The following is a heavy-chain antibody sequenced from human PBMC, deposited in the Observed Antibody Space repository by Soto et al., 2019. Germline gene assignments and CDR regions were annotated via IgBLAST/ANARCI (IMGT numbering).Heavy chain of an antibody. D-gene: IGHD3-16*02. Sequence: SETLSLTCSVSGVTISSDAYYWSWIRQRPGKGLEWIGNIYHRGSTYYSPSLKSRADISLDTSKNQFFLRLSSVTAADTAVYYCARYRFSGNRWSKYDDRGQGTLVTVSS. CDR3: ARYRFSGNRWSKYDD. J-gene: IGHJ4*02. CDR2: IYHRGST. CDR1: GVTISSDAYY. V-gene: IGHV4-31*03.